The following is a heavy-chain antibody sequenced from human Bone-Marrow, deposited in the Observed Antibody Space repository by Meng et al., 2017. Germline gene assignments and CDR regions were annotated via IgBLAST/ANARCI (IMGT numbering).Heavy chain of an antibody. Sequence: VQRMDAGPGLVKPSGTLSLTCGVSGASVSSGYWWTWVRQPPGKGLEWIGEFHHSGTTNYNPSLRSRVTISVDTSKNQFSLRLTSVTAADTAVYYCAASPGWWRIDSWGQGTLVTVSS. V-gene: IGHV4-4*02. CDR3: AASPGWWRIDS. J-gene: IGHJ4*02. CDR1: GASVSSGYW. CDR2: FHHSGTT. D-gene: IGHD6-19*01.